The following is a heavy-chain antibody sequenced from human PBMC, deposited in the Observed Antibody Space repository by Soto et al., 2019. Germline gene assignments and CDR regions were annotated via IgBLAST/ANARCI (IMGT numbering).Heavy chain of an antibody. D-gene: IGHD4-17*01. CDR2: IWYDGSKK. J-gene: IGHJ4*02. Sequence: QVQLVESGGGVVQPGRSLRLSCAASGFSFRSHGMHWVRQAPGKGLEWVAVIWYDGSKKYYADPVKGRFTISRDNSKNTLYLEMNSLRAEDTAVYYCARDSSGVTTYFDSWGQGSLVTVSS. V-gene: IGHV3-33*01. CDR3: ARDSSGVTTYFDS. CDR1: GFSFRSHG.